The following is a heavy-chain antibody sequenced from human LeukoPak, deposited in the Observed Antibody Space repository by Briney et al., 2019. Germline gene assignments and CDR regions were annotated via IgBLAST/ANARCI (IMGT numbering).Heavy chain of an antibody. CDR1: GGSISSSSYY. CDR2: IYYSGST. CDR3: ASEYYGSGSYFFDY. Sequence: PSETLPLTCTVSGGSISSSSYYWGWIRQPPGKGLEWIGSIYYSGSTYYNSSLKSRVTISVDTSKNQFSLKLSSVTAADTAVYYCASEYYGSGSYFFDYWGQGTLVTVSS. D-gene: IGHD3-10*01. V-gene: IGHV4-39*07. J-gene: IGHJ4*02.